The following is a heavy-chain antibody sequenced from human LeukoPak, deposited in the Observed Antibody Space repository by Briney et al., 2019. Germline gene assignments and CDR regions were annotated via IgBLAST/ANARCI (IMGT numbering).Heavy chain of an antibody. Sequence: ASVKVSCKASGYTFTGYYMHWVRQAPGQGLEWMGWINPNSGGTSYAQKFQGRVTMTRDTSISTAYMELSRLRSDDTAVYYCARVPTVTFFDYWGQGTLVTVSS. CDR2: INPNSGGT. CDR3: ARVPTVTFFDY. V-gene: IGHV1-2*02. J-gene: IGHJ4*02. CDR1: GYTFTGYY. D-gene: IGHD4-17*01.